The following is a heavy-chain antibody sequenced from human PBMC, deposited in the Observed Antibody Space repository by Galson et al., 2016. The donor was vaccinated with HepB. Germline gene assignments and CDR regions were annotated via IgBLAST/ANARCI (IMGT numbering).Heavy chain of an antibody. CDR3: ARDFAADGSWYFDP. V-gene: IGHV3-11*06. Sequence: SLRLSCAASGFTFSDYYMTWIRQAPGKGLEWVSDISSSGSDTNYADSVKGRFTISRDNAKNSLYLQMNSLRAEDTAVYYCARDFAADGSWYFDPWGQGTLVTVSS. CDR2: ISSSGSDT. D-gene: IGHD6-13*01. J-gene: IGHJ5*02. CDR1: GFTFSDYY.